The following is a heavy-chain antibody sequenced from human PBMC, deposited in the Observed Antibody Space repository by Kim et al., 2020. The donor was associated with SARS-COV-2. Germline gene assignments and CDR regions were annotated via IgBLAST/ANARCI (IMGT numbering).Heavy chain of an antibody. CDR1: GYTFTGYY. CDR2: INPNSGGT. CDR3: ARDLYGSGSGGTSDY. V-gene: IGHV1-2*06. J-gene: IGHJ4*02. Sequence: ASVKVSCKASGYTFTGYYMHWVRQAPGQGLEWMGRINPNSGGTNYAQKFQGRVTMTRDTSISTAYMELSRLRSDDTAVYYCARDLYGSGSGGTSDYWGQGTLVTVSS. D-gene: IGHD3-10*01.